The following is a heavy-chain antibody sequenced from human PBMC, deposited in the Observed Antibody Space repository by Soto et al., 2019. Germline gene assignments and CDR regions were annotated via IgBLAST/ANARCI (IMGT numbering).Heavy chain of an antibody. CDR1: GGSISSDGHY. Sequence: SETLSLTCTVSGGSISSDGHYWSWIRQLPGKGLEWIGYIYHSGNTYYNPSLKSRLFISVDTSKNQFSLRLNSVTAADTAVYYCARVLMTAYSDQWGQGTLVTVSS. V-gene: IGHV4-31*03. CDR2: IYHSGNT. CDR3: ARVLMTAYSDQ. D-gene: IGHD3-9*01. J-gene: IGHJ4*02.